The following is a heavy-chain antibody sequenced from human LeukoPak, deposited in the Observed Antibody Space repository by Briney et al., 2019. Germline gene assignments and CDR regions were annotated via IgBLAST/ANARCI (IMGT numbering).Heavy chain of an antibody. J-gene: IGHJ4*02. D-gene: IGHD2/OR15-2a*01. V-gene: IGHV3-23*01. Sequence: QSGGSLRLSCAASGFTFSSYGMSWVRQAPGKGLEWVSAISGSGGNTYYADSVKGRFTISRDNSKNTLYLQMNSLRAEDTAVYYCAKDKYLYYFDYWGQGTLVTVSS. CDR1: GFTFSSYG. CDR2: ISGSGGNT. CDR3: AKDKYLYYFDY.